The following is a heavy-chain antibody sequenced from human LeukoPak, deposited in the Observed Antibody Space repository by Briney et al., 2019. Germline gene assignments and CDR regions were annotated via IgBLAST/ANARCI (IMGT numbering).Heavy chain of an antibody. V-gene: IGHV5-51*01. Sequence: GESLKISCKGSEYSFSSYWIGWVRQMPGKGLEWMGIIYPGDSDTRYSPSFRGQVTISADKSISTAYLQWSSLKASDTAMYYCARVSLEMRIARIFDYWGQGTLVTVSS. CDR1: EYSFSSYW. CDR3: ARVSLEMRIARIFDY. CDR2: IYPGDSDT. D-gene: IGHD5-24*01. J-gene: IGHJ4*02.